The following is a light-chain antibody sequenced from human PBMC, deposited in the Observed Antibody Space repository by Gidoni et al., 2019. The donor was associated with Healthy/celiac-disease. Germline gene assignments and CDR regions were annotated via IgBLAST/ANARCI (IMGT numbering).Light chain of an antibody. CDR2: EGS. V-gene: IGLV2-23*01. CDR1: SSDVGSYNL. CDR3: CSYAGSSTRVV. Sequence: QSALTQPASVSGSPGQSITLSCTGTSSDVGSYNLVSWYQPHPGKAPKLMFYEGSKRPSGVSNRFSGSKSGNTASLTISGLQAEDEADYYCCSYAGSSTRVVFGGGTKLTVL. J-gene: IGLJ2*01.